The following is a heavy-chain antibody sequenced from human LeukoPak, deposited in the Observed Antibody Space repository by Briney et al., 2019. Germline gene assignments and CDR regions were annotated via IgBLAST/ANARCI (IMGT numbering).Heavy chain of an antibody. D-gene: IGHD3-22*01. CDR2: ISYDGSNK. J-gene: IGHJ6*02. CDR3: ARVARFYDRNV. V-gene: IGHV3-30*14. Sequence: AGGSLRLSCAASGFTFSSYAMHWVRQAPGKGLEWVAVISYDGSNKYYADSVKGRFTISRDNSKNTLYLQMNSLRAEDTAVYYCARVARFYDRNVWGQGTTVTVSS. CDR1: GFTFSSYA.